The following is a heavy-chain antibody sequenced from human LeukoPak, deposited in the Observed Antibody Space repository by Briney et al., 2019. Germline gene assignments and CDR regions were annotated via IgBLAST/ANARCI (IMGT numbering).Heavy chain of an antibody. Sequence: ASVKVSCKASGYTFTSYYMHWVRQAPGQGLEWMGIINPSGGSTSYAQKFQGRVTMTRDTSTSTVYMELSSLRSEDTAVYYCARDSVRELPGTGTFDYWGQGTLVTVSS. D-gene: IGHD1-26*01. V-gene: IGHV1-46*01. CDR3: ARDSVRELPGTGTFDY. CDR1: GYTFTSYY. J-gene: IGHJ4*02. CDR2: INPSGGST.